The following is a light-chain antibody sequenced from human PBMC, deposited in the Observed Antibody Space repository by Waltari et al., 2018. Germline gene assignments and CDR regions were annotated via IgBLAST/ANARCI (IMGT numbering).Light chain of an antibody. CDR1: QSVSRA. V-gene: IGKV3D-15*02. Sequence: SCRAMQSVSRAXAWYQQKPGRAPRLLIYCASTSATGVPDRFSGSGSGTDFSLTISSLDPEDFAVYYCQHYVKLPVTYGQGTKVEI. CDR2: CAS. CDR3: QHYVKLPVT. J-gene: IGKJ1*01.